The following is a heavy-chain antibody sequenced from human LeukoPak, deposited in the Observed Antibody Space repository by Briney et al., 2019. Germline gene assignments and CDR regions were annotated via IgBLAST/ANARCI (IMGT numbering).Heavy chain of an antibody. V-gene: IGHV6-1*01. J-gene: IGHJ4*02. CDR1: GDSVSSNSAA. D-gene: IGHD3-3*01. Sequence: SQTLSLTCAISGDSVSSNSAAWNWIRQSPSRGLEWLGRTYCRSKWYNDYAVSVKSRITINPDTSKNQFSLQLNSVTPEDTAVYYCARDRGYYDFWSGYSGYFDYWGQGTLVTVSS. CDR2: TYCRSKWYN. CDR3: ARDRGYYDFWSGYSGYFDY.